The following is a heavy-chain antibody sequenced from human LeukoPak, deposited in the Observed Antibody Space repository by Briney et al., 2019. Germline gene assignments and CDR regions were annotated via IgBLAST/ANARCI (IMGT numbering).Heavy chain of an antibody. Sequence: GGSLRLSCAASGFTFSSYAMHWVRQAPGKGLEWVAVISYDGSNKYYADSVKGRFTISRDNSKNTLYLQMNSLRAEDTAVYYCARGSLVVAIGRPYYYYGMDAWGQGTTVTVSS. CDR2: ISYDGSNK. J-gene: IGHJ6*02. D-gene: IGHD2-15*01. V-gene: IGHV3-30-3*01. CDR1: GFTFSSYA. CDR3: ARGSLVVAIGRPYYYYGMDA.